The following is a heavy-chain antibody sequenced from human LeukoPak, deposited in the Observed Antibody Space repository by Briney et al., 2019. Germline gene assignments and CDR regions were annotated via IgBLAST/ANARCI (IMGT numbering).Heavy chain of an antibody. CDR2: IYTSGST. CDR3: ATIAVAGTIGDY. V-gene: IGHV4-4*07. CDR1: GASISSYY. Sequence: KPSETLSLTCTVSGASISSYYWSWTRQPAGKGLEWIGRIYTSGSTNYNPSLKSRVTISVDKSKNQFSLKLSSVTAADTAVYYCATIAVAGTIGDYWGQGTLVTVSS. D-gene: IGHD6-19*01. J-gene: IGHJ4*02.